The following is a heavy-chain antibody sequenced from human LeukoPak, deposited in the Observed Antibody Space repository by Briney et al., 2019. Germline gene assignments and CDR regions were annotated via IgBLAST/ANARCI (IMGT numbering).Heavy chain of an antibody. Sequence: PGGSLRLSCAASGFTFSSYSMNWVRQAPGKGLEWVSYISSSSSTIYYADSVKGRFTISRDNSKNTLYLQMNSLRAEDTAVYYCAKDPGQLLVYYFDYWGQGTLVTVSS. V-gene: IGHV3-48*01. CDR1: GFTFSSYS. CDR3: AKDPGQLLVYYFDY. J-gene: IGHJ4*02. CDR2: ISSSSSTI. D-gene: IGHD6-6*01.